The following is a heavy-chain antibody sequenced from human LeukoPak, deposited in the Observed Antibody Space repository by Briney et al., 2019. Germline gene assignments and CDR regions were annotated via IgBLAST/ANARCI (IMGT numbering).Heavy chain of an antibody. CDR3: ARGPSTGAFDI. CDR2: ISHDGRNQ. Sequence: PGGSLRLSCAGSGFTFSSYAIHWLRQAPGKGLEWATFISHDGRNQYYADSAKGRFTISRDNSMNTLYLQMNSLRVEDTAVYYCARGPSTGAFDIWGQGTMVTVSS. CDR1: GFTFSSYA. J-gene: IGHJ3*02. V-gene: IGHV3-30*04. D-gene: IGHD7-27*01.